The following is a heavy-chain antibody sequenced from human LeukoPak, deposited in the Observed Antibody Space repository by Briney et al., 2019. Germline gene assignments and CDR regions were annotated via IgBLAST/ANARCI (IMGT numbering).Heavy chain of an antibody. J-gene: IGHJ3*02. Sequence: ASVKVSCKASGYTFTGYYMHWVRQAPGQGLEWMGWINPNSGGTNYAQKFQGRVTMTRDTSISTAYMELSRLRSDDAAVYYCASLDTAMVTNDAFDIWAKGQWSPSLQ. CDR1: GYTFTGYY. CDR2: INPNSGGT. CDR3: ASLDTAMVTNDAFDI. V-gene: IGHV1-2*02. D-gene: IGHD5-18*01.